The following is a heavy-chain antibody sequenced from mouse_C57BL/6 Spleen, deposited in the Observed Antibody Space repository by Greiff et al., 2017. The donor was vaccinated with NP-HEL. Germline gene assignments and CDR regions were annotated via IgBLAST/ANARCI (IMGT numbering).Heavy chain of an antibody. V-gene: IGHV1-64*01. Sequence: QVQLQQPGAELVKPGASVKLSCKASGYTFTSYWMHWVKQRPGQGLEWIGMIHPNSGSTNYNEKFKSKATLTVDKSSSTAYMQLSSLTSEDSAVYCCARETGTRYAMDDWGQGTSVTVSS. CDR1: GYTFTSYW. D-gene: IGHD4-1*01. CDR3: ARETGTRYAMDD. J-gene: IGHJ4*01. CDR2: IHPNSGST.